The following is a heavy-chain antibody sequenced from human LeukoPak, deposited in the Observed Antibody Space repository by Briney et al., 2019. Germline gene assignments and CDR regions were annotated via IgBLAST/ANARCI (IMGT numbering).Heavy chain of an antibody. J-gene: IGHJ4*02. CDR1: GYTFTDYY. D-gene: IGHD1-26*01. V-gene: IGHV1-2*02. CDR3: ARGRVGATATTYYFDY. Sequence: XVXVSCKASGYTFTDYYLHWLRQAPGQGLEWMGWINPHSGGTNYAQNFQGRVTVNRDTSISTAYMELSRLTSDDTAVYFCARGRVGATATTYYFDYWGQGTLVTVSS. CDR2: INPHSGGT.